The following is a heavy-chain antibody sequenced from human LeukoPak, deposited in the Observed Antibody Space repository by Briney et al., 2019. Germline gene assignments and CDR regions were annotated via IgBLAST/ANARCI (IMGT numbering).Heavy chain of an antibody. V-gene: IGHV4-59*08. J-gene: IGHJ6*03. CDR1: GGSISSYY. CDR3: ARGHLPTYYYYMDV. CDR2: IYYSGST. Sequence: PSETLSLTCTVSGGSISSYYWSWIRQPPGKGLEWIGYIYYSGSTNYNPSLKSRVTISVDTSKNQFSLKLSSVTAADTAVYYCARGHLPTYYYYMDVWGKGTTVTVSS.